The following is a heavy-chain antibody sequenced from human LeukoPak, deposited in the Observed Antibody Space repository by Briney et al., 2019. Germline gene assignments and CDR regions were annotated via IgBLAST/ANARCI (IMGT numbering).Heavy chain of an antibody. D-gene: IGHD1-14*01. CDR2: IWYDGSQR. V-gene: IGHV3-33*08. CDR1: GFTFSTYG. Sequence: GGSLRLSCAASGFTFSTYGLHWVRQSPGRGLEWVAVIWYDGSQRHYADSVKGRFTISRDDSQNTIYLQMDSLRAEDTAVYYCATSSPRNYFDHWGQGTLVTVSS. J-gene: IGHJ4*02. CDR3: ATSSPRNYFDH.